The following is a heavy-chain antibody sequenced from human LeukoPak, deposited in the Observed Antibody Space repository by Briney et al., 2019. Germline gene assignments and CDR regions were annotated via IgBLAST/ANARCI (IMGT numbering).Heavy chain of an antibody. V-gene: IGHV3-30*02. CDR1: GFTFSSYG. CDR2: IRYDGSNK. CDR3: AKDHSSSCDFDY. J-gene: IGHJ4*02. Sequence: GGSLRLSCAASGFTFSSYGMHWVRQAPGKGLEWVAFIRYDGSNKYYADSVKGRFTISRDNSKKTLYLQMNSLRAEDTAVYYCAKDHSSSCDFDYWGQGTLVTVSS. D-gene: IGHD6-6*01.